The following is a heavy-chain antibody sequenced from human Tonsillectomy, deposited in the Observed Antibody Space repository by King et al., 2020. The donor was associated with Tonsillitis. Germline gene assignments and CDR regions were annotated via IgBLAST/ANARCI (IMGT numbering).Heavy chain of an antibody. CDR1: GGSISSYY. D-gene: IGHD3-3*01. CDR3: ARNTDFWSGYTIDY. V-gene: IGHV4-59*08. J-gene: IGHJ4*02. Sequence: VQLQESGPGLVKPSETLSLTCTVSGGSISSYYWSWIRQPPGKGLEWIGYIYYSGSTNYNPSLKSRVTISVDTSKNQFSLKLSSVTAAATAVYYCARNTDFWSGYTIDYWGQGTLVTVSS. CDR2: IYYSGST.